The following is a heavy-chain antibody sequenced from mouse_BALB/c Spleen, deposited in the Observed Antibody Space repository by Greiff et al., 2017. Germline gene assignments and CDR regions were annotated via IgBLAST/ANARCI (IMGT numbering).Heavy chain of an antibody. J-gene: IGHJ4*01. CDR3: ARYWPLYAMDY. D-gene: IGHD4-1*01. Sequence: QVQLQQSGAELMKPGASVKISCKATGYTFSSYWIEWVKQRPGHGLEWIGEILPGSGSTNYNEKFKGKATFTADTSSNTAYMQLSSLTSEDSAVYYCARYWPLYAMDYWGQGTSVTVSS. CDR1: GYTFSSYW. V-gene: IGHV1-9*01. CDR2: ILPGSGST.